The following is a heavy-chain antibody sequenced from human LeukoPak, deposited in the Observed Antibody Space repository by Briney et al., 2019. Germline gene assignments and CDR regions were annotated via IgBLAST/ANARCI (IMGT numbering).Heavy chain of an antibody. J-gene: IGHJ4*02. CDR3: ARGGYYYDSSGYFDY. CDR2: IIPILGIA. Sequence: GASVKVSCKASGYTFTGYYMHWVRQAPGQGLEWMGRIIPILGIANYAQKFQGRVTITADKSTSTAYMELSSLRSEDTAVYYCARGGYYYDSSGYFDYWGQGTLVTVSS. CDR1: GYTFTGYY. D-gene: IGHD3-22*01. V-gene: IGHV1-69*04.